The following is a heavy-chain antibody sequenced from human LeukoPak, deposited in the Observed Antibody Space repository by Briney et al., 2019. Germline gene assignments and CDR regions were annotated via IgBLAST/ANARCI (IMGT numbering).Heavy chain of an antibody. V-gene: IGHV1-2*02. J-gene: IGHJ3*02. D-gene: IGHD4-23*01. Sequence: APVKVSCKASGYTLIGYYIHWGRQAPGQGLEWMGWINPNCGGTNYAQKFQGRVTMTRDTSISTAYMELSRLRADDTAVYYCARDYGGNGPNAFDIWGQGTMVTVSS. CDR3: ARDYGGNGPNAFDI. CDR2: INPNCGGT. CDR1: GYTLIGYY.